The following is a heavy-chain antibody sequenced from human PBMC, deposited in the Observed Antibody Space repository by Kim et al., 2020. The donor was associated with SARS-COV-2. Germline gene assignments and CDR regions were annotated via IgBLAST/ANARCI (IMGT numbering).Heavy chain of an antibody. CDR1: GGSFSGYY. CDR3: ARGRITMVRGVIIKGAFDI. D-gene: IGHD3-10*01. CDR2: INHSGST. V-gene: IGHV4-34*01. J-gene: IGHJ3*02. Sequence: SETLSLTCAVYGGSFSGYYWSWIRQPPGKGLEWIGEINHSGSTNYNPSLKSRVTISVDTSKNQFSLKLSSVTAADTAVYYCARGRITMVRGVIIKGAFDIWGQGTMVTVSS.